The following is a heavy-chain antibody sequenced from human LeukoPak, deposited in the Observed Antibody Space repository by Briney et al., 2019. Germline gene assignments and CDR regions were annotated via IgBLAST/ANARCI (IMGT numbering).Heavy chain of an antibody. CDR3: ARLVAHYYDSSGYHFDY. Sequence: GGSLRLSCAAPGFTFSSYWMSWVRQAPGKGLEWVANIKQDGSEKYYVDSVKGRFTISRDNAKNSLYLQMNSLRAEDTAVYYCARLVAHYYDSSGYHFDYWGQGTLVTASS. D-gene: IGHD3-22*01. CDR1: GFTFSSYW. V-gene: IGHV3-7*01. J-gene: IGHJ4*02. CDR2: IKQDGSEK.